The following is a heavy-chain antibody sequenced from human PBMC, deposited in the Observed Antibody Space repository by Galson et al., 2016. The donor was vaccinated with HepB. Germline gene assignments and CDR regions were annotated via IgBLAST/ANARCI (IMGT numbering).Heavy chain of an antibody. CDR3: ARAPTMITFGGLIVGDLDY. Sequence: SLRLSCAASGYAFRNYIMNWVRQSPGKGLEWVTSISSSGRSIYYADSVKGRFTISRDNTKNSLYLQTNSLRADDTAVYYCARAPTMITFGGLIVGDLDYWGQGTLVTVSS. CDR2: ISSSGRSI. CDR1: GYAFRNYI. J-gene: IGHJ4*02. D-gene: IGHD3-16*02. V-gene: IGHV3-21*01.